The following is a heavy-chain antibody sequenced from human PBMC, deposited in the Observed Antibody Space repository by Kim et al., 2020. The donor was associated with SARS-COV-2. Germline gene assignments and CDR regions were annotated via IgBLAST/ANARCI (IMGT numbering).Heavy chain of an antibody. CDR3: AKDLPAYGGGGGYYYGMDV. Sequence: GGSLRLSCAASGFTFSSYGMHWVRQAPGKGLEWVAVISYDGSNKYYADSVKGRFTISRDNSKNTLYLQMNSLRAEDTAVYYCAKDLPAYGGGGGYYYGMDVWGQGTTVTVSS. J-gene: IGHJ6*02. CDR1: GFTFSSYG. V-gene: IGHV3-30*18. CDR2: ISYDGSNK. D-gene: IGHD2-8*01.